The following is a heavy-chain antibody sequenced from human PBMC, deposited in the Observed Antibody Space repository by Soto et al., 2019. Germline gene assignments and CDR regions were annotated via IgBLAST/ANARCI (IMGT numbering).Heavy chain of an antibody. D-gene: IGHD2-21*02. CDR3: ARDLWGYCGADCYPLDV. Sequence: QVRLQESGPGLVKPSETLSLTCTVSGGSISSYYWSWIRQPPGKGLEWIGYMYNTGSTIYNPSLKSRVTIPVDTSKNQFSLKLNSVTAPDTAVYYCARDLWGYCGADCYPLDVWGQGTTVTVSS. V-gene: IGHV4-59*01. J-gene: IGHJ6*02. CDR1: GGSISSYY. CDR2: MYNTGST.